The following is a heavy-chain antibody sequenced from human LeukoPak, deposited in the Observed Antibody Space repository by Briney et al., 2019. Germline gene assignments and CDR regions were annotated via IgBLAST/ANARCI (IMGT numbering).Heavy chain of an antibody. CDR2: ISSSSSYI. D-gene: IGHD2-15*01. J-gene: IGHJ4*02. Sequence: GGSLRLSCAASGFTFSAYSMNWVRQAPGKGLEWVSSISSSSSYIYYADSVKGRFTISRDNAKNSLYLQMNSLRAEDTAVYYCARDLEEYCSGGSCSLFDYWGQGTLVTVSS. CDR1: GFTFSAYS. CDR3: ARDLEEYCSGGSCSLFDY. V-gene: IGHV3-21*01.